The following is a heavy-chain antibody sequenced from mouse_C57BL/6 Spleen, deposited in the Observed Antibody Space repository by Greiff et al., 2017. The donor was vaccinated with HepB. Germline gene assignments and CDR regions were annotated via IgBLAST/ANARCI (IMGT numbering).Heavy chain of an antibody. CDR2: IYPSDSET. Sequence: QVQLQQPGAELVRPGSSVKLSCKASGYTFTSYWMDWVKQRPGQGLEWIGNIYPSDSETHYNQKFKDKATLTVDKSSSTAYMQLSSLTSEDSAVYYCARKNYGSIDWYFDVWGTGTTVTVSS. J-gene: IGHJ1*03. CDR1: GYTFTSYW. D-gene: IGHD1-1*01. V-gene: IGHV1-61*01. CDR3: ARKNYGSIDWYFDV.